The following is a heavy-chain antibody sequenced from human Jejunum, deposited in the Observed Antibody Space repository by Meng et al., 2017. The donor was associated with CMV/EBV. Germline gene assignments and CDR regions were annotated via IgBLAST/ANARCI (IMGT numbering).Heavy chain of an antibody. CDR2: NSFSLCIR. J-gene: IGHJ4*02. CDR3: ATYYDFWNNYKDNYFDY. CDR1: FSSFV. V-gene: IGHV1-69*10. Sequence: FSSFVINWVPHAPGRGLEWMGGNSFSLCIRNYAPKFQGRVTITADKSTSTVYMELSSVTSEDTAICYCATYYDFWNNYKDNYFDYWGQGTVVTVSS. D-gene: IGHD3-3*01.